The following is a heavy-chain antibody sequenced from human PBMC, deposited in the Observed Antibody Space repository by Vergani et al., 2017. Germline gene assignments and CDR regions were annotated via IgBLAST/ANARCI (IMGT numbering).Heavy chain of an antibody. J-gene: IGHJ4*02. D-gene: IGHD1-1*01. CDR2: ISSSGSTK. V-gene: IGHV3-11*01. CDR3: AREGILGRVHSFDY. Sequence: QVQMVESGGGLVKPGGSLRLSCAASGFTFSDYYMSWIRQAPGKGLEWVSYISSSGSTKYYADSVKGRFTISRDNVKKSLYLQMNSLRAEDTAVYYCAREGILGRVHSFDYWGQGSLVTVSS. CDR1: GFTFSDYY.